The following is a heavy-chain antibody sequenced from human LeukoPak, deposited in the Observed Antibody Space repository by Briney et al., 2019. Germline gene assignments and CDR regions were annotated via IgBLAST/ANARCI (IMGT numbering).Heavy chain of an antibody. CDR2: ISAYNGNT. D-gene: IGHD3-16*02. V-gene: IGHV1-18*04. J-gene: IGHJ6*03. Sequence: ASVKVSCKASGYTFTSYGISWVRQAPGQGLEWMGWISAYNGNTNYAQKLQGRVTMTTDTSTSTAYMELRSLRSDDTAVYYCTRASLWGRLSTNYYYYMDVWGKGTRSPSP. CDR3: TRASLWGRLSTNYYYYMDV. CDR1: GYTFTSYG.